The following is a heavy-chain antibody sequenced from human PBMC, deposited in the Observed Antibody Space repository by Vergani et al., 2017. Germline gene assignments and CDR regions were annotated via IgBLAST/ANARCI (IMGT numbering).Heavy chain of an antibody. J-gene: IGHJ3*01. CDR3: VHRLGYFDWDGAFDV. CDR1: GFSLTTGGEG. CDR2: VYWNDDE. D-gene: IGHD3-9*01. Sequence: QITLRESGPTLVKPTQTLTLTCTFSGFSLTTGGEGVGWIRQPPGRALEWLAFVYWNDDERYSPSLKSRVTNTKDTSKNEEILTMATMDPVDTATYYCVHRLGYFDWDGAFDVWGPGTMVTVSS. V-gene: IGHV2-5*01.